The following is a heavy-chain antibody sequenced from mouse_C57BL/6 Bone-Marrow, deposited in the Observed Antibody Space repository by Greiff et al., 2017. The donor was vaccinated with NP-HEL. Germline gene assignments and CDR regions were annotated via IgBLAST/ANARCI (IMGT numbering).Heavy chain of an antibody. CDR2: IDPENGDT. Sequence: EVKLQESGAELVRPGASVKLSCTASGFNIKDDYMHWVKPRPEQGLEWIGWIDPENGDTEYASKFQGKATITADTSSNTAYLQLSSLTSEDTAVYYCTTYYYGSSYAWFAYWGQGTLVTVSA. D-gene: IGHD1-1*01. V-gene: IGHV14-4*01. CDR1: GFNIKDDY. CDR3: TTYYYGSSYAWFAY. J-gene: IGHJ3*01.